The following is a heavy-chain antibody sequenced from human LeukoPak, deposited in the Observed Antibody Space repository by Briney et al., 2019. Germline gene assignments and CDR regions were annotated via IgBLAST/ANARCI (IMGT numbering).Heavy chain of an antibody. D-gene: IGHD6-19*01. CDR2: ISSSSSTI. Sequence: GGSLKLSCAASGFTFSSYSMNWVRQAPGKGLEWVSYISSSSSTIYYADSVKGRFTISRDNAKNSLYLQMKSLRAEDTAVYYCASWGTSDWYHYWGQGTLVTVSS. CDR3: ASWGTSDWYHY. V-gene: IGHV3-48*01. CDR1: GFTFSSYS. J-gene: IGHJ4*02.